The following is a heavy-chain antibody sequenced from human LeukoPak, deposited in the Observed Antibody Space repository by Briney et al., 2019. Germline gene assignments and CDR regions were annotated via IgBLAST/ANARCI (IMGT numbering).Heavy chain of an antibody. Sequence: GGSLRLSCAASGLAFNSYGMSWVRQAPGKGLEWVSVIYSGGSTYYADSVKGRFTISRDNSKNTLYLQMNSLRAEDTAVYYCASSSSGAFDIWGQGTMVTVSS. J-gene: IGHJ3*02. CDR1: GLAFNSYG. D-gene: IGHD6-6*01. V-gene: IGHV3-53*01. CDR3: ASSSSGAFDI. CDR2: IYSGGST.